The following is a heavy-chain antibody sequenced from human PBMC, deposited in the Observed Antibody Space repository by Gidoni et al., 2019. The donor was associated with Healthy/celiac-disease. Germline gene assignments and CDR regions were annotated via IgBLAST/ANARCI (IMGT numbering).Heavy chain of an antibody. CDR2: IIPIFGTA. J-gene: IGHJ6*02. CDR1: GGTFSSYA. V-gene: IGHV1-69*06. CDR3: AREKVVGDYDYYGMDV. D-gene: IGHD2-15*01. Sequence: QVQLVQSGAEVKKPGSSVKVSCKASGGTFSSYAISWVRQAPGQGLEWMGGIIPIFGTANYAQKFQGRVTITADKSTSTAYMELSSLRSEDTAVYYCAREKVVGDYDYYGMDVWGQGTTVTVSS.